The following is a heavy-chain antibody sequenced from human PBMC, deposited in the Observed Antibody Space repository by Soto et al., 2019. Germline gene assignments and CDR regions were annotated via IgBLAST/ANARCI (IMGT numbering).Heavy chain of an antibody. D-gene: IGHD6-6*01. Sequence: GSLRLSCAASGFTFSSYGMNWVRQAPGKGLEWVSSISSGGYVVYYADSVKGRFTISRDNAKNSLYLQMNSLRAEDTAVYYCVKFGSSNWFDPWGQGTVVTVSS. CDR3: VKFGSSNWFDP. CDR2: ISSGGYVV. V-gene: IGHV3-21*01. CDR1: GFTFSSYG. J-gene: IGHJ5*02.